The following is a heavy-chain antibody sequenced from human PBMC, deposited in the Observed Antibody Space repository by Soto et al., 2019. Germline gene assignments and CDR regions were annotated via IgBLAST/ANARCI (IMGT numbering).Heavy chain of an antibody. D-gene: IGHD6-19*01. CDR3: ARDDVIAVAGPESFDI. CDR2: ISAYNGNT. J-gene: IGHJ3*02. Sequence: ASVKVSCKASGYTFTSYGISWVRQAPGQGLEWMGWISAYNGNTNYAQKLQGRVTVTTDTSTSTAYMELRSLRSDDTAVYYCARDDVIAVAGPESFDIWGQGTMVTVSS. CDR1: GYTFTSYG. V-gene: IGHV1-18*01.